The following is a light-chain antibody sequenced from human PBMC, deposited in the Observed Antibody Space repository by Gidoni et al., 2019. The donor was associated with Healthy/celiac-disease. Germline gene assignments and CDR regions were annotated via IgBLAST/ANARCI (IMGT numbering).Light chain of an antibody. J-gene: IGKJ2*01. CDR2: DAS. V-gene: IGKV3-11*01. CDR1: QSVSSY. Sequence: EILLTQSPATLSLSPGEGATFSCRASQSVSSYLAWYQQKPGQAPRLLTYDASNRATGIPARFSGRGSGTDFTLTISSLEPEDFAVYYCQQRSNWPRYTFGQGTKLEIK. CDR3: QQRSNWPRYT.